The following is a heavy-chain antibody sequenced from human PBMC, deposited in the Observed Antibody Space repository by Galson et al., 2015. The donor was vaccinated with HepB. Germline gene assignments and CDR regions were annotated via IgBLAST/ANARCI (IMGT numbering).Heavy chain of an antibody. CDR3: ARAIIPYYYDSSGYDAFDI. J-gene: IGHJ3*02. V-gene: IGHV3-74*01. CDR1: GFTSSSYW. Sequence: SLRLSCAASGFTSSSYWMHWVRQAPGKGLVWVSRINSDGSSTSYADSVKGRFTISRDNAKNTLYLQMNSLRAEDTAVYYCARAIIPYYYDSSGYDAFDIWGQGTMVTVSS. D-gene: IGHD3-22*01. CDR2: INSDGSST.